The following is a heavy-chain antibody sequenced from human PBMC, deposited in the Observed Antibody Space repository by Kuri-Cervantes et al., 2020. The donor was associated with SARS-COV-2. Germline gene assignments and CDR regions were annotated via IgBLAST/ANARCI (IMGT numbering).Heavy chain of an antibody. CDR1: GYTFTSYD. V-gene: IGHV1-18*01. Sequence: ASVKVSCKASGYTFTSYDINWVRQATGQGLEWMGWISAYNGNTNYAQKLQGRVTMTTDTSTSTAYMELRSLRSDDTAVYYCARSRGESSTWYYFDYWGQGTLVTVSS. J-gene: IGHJ4*02. D-gene: IGHD6-13*01. CDR3: ARSRGESSTWYYFDY. CDR2: ISAYNGNT.